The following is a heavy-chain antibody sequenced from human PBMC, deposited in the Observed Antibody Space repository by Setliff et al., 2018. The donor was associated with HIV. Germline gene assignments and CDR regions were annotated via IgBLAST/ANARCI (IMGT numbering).Heavy chain of an antibody. CDR1: GYTFSSCT. D-gene: IGHD2-2*01. CDR3: ARVPAVTRGDWFDP. Sequence: ASVKVSCKASGYTFSSCTITWVRQAPGQGLEWMGRISDDNGNTNYAQKLQGRVTMTTDTSTSTAYMELRSLRSDDTAVYYCARVPAVTRGDWFDPWGQGTLVTVSS. J-gene: IGHJ5*02. CDR2: ISDDNGNT. V-gene: IGHV1-18*01.